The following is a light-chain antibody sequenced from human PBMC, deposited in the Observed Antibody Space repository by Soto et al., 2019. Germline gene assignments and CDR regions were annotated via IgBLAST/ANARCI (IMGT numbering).Light chain of an antibody. Sequence: EILLTHSPATLSLSPGESATLSCTASQSVSSNLAWYQQKPGQAPRLLIYGASTRATGIPARFSGSGSGTEFTLTISSLQSGDFAVYYCQQYNNWPPVTFGGGTKVDIK. J-gene: IGKJ4*01. CDR3: QQYNNWPPVT. CDR1: QSVSSN. V-gene: IGKV3-15*01. CDR2: GAS.